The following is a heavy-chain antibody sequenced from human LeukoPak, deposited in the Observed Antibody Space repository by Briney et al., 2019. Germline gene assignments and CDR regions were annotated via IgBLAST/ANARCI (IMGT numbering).Heavy chain of an antibody. J-gene: IGHJ4*02. CDR3: TTAPASLDY. CDR2: IKSKHDGGTT. Sequence: GSLRLSCAISGFTFRNAWMSRVRQAPGKGLEWVGRIKSKHDGGTTDFAAPVKGRFSISRDDSENTLYLQMNSLITDDTAVYYCTTAPASLDYWGQGTLVTVSS. CDR1: GFTFRNAW. V-gene: IGHV3-15*01.